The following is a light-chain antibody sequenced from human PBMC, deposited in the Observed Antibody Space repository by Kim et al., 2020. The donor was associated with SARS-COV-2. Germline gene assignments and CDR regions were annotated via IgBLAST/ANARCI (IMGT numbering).Light chain of an antibody. Sequence: QPAAISCKSSQSLLHSNGKTYLFWYVQKPGPSPQLLVYEVSNRFSGVPDMVSGSGSGTEFTLKISRVEAEDVGVYYCMQNIQLPTFGQGTRLEIK. J-gene: IGKJ5*01. CDR1: QSLLHSNGKTY. CDR2: EVS. V-gene: IGKV2D-29*02. CDR3: MQNIQLPT.